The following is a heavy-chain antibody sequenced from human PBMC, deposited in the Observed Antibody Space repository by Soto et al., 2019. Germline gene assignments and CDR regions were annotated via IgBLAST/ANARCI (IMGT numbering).Heavy chain of an antibody. CDR1: GGSFTDYR. Sequence: SETLSLTCAVYGGSFTDYRWTWIRQSPGKGLEWIGQISGTGSANYNPSLRSRVSISVDTSKNQFSLKLTSVTVADTALYYCARQGFGATHGLVDVWGQGTTVTVSS. CDR3: ARQGFGATHGLVDV. V-gene: IGHV4-34*01. J-gene: IGHJ6*02. CDR2: ISGTGSA. D-gene: IGHD3-10*01.